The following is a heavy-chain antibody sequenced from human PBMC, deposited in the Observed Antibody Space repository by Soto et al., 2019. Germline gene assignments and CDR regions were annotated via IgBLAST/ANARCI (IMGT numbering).Heavy chain of an antibody. J-gene: IGHJ4*02. CDR1: GGTFSSYT. CDR2: IIPILGIA. CDR3: ARPSEYSGFEFDY. V-gene: IGHV1-69*02. Sequence: ASVKVSCKASGGTFSSYTISWVRQAPGQGLEWMGRIIPILGIANYAQKFQGRVTITADKSTSTAYMELSSLRSEDTAVYYCARPSEYSGFEFDYWGQGTLVTVSS. D-gene: IGHD5-12*01.